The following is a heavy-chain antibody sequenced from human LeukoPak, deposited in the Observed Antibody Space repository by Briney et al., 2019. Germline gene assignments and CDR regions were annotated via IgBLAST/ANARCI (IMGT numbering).Heavy chain of an antibody. D-gene: IGHD1-26*01. J-gene: IGHJ4*02. V-gene: IGHV4-34*01. CDR3: ARAVGVTPSPLDY. Sequence: PSETLSLTCAVYGGSFSGYYWSWIRQPPGKGLEWIGEINHSGSTNYNPSLKSRVTISVDTSKNQFSLKLSSVTAADTAVYYCARAVGVTPSPLDYWGQGTLVTVSS. CDR2: INHSGST. CDR1: GGSFSGYY.